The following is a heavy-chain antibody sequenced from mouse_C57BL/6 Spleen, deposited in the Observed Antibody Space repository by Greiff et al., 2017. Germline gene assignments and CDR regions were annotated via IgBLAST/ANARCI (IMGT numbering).Heavy chain of an antibody. D-gene: IGHD3-2*02. V-gene: IGHV1-69*01. J-gene: IGHJ3*01. CDR3: AKTAQATLGFAY. CDR2: IDPSDSYT. Sequence: QVHVKQPGAELVMPGASVKLSCKASGYTFTSYWMHWVKQRPGQGLEWIGEIDPSDSYTNYNQKFKGKSTLTVDKSSSTAYMQLSSLTSEDSAVYYCAKTAQATLGFAYWGQGTLVTVSA. CDR1: GYTFTSYW.